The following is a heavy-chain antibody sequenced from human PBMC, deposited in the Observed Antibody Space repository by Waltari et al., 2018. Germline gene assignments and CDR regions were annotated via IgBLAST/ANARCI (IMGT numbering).Heavy chain of an antibody. Sequence: EVQLVESGGGLVQPGESLRLSCGASGFTFSSYWMSWVRQAPGKGLEWVSNMSPDGSAKYYGDSVRGRFTVSRDNAQDSMYLHVNSLRAEDTAIYYCSINDAWSFRVWGQGTLVTVSS. CDR1: GFTFSSYW. V-gene: IGHV3-7*03. CDR2: MSPDGSAK. D-gene: IGHD1-26*01. J-gene: IGHJ1*01. CDR3: SINDAWSFRV.